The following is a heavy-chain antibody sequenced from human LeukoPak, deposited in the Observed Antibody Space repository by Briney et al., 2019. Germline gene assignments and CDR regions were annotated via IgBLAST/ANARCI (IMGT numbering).Heavy chain of an antibody. CDR2: IYSGGST. CDR1: GFTVSSNY. V-gene: IGHV3-53*04. CDR3: ARDCSGGSCHDGYYYYGMDV. Sequence: GGSLRLSCAASGFTVSSNYMSWVRQAPGKGLEWVSVIYSGGSTYYADSVKGRFTISRHNSKNTLYLQINSLRAEDTAVYYCARDCSGGSCHDGYYYYGMDVWGQGTTVTVSS. D-gene: IGHD2-15*01. J-gene: IGHJ6*02.